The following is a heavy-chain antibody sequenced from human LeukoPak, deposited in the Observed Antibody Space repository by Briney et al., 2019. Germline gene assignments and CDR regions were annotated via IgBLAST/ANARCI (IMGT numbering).Heavy chain of an antibody. J-gene: IGHJ4*02. V-gene: IGHV3-53*01. CDR1: GFIFSPYA. CDR2: IYSGGST. D-gene: IGHD2-21*02. Sequence: PGGSLRLSCAASGFIFSPYAMSWVRQAPGKGLEWVSVIYSGGSTYYADSVKGRFTISRDNSKNTLYLQMNSLRAEDTAVYYCARVGVTALDYWGQGTLVTVSS. CDR3: ARVGVTALDY.